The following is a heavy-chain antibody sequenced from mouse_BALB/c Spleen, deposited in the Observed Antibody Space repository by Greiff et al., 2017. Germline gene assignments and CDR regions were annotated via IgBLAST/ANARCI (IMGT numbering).Heavy chain of an antibody. CDR2: INPSSGYT. J-gene: IGHJ1*01. Sequence: VQLQQSGAELARPGASVKMSCKASGYTFTSYTMHWVKQRPGQGLEWIRYINPSSGYTNYNQKFKDKATLTADKSSSTAYMQLSSLTSEDSAVYYCAGGNYARYFDVWGAGTTVTVSS. CDR1: GYTFTSYT. CDR3: AGGNYARYFDV. V-gene: IGHV1-4*01. D-gene: IGHD2-1*01.